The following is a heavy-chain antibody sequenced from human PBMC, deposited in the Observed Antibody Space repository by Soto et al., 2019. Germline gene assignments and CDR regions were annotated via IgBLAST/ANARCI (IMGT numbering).Heavy chain of an antibody. D-gene: IGHD3-3*01. V-gene: IGHV1-3*01. CDR1: GYTFTSYA. CDR2: INAGNGNT. CDR3: ARDQKWYYDFWSGYVSWFDP. J-gene: IGHJ5*02. Sequence: ASVKVSCKASGYTFTSYAMHWVRQAPGQRLEWMGWINAGNGNTKYSQKFQGRVTITRDTSASTAYMELSSLRSEDTAVYYCARDQKWYYDFWSGYVSWFDPWGQGTLVTVSS.